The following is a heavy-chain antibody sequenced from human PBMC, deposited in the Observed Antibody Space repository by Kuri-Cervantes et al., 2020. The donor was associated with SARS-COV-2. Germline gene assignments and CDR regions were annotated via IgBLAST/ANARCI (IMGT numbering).Heavy chain of an antibody. CDR2: IDNSGAIT. V-gene: IGHV3-23*01. J-gene: IGHJ4*02. CDR1: GFTFSSYG. CDR3: AKAGPNFLDY. Sequence: GGSLRLSCAASGFTFSSYGMHWVRQAPGKGLEWVSAIDNSGAITQYADFVKGRFTISRDNSKSTVYLQVNSLRAEDTAVYYCAKAGPNFLDYWGQGTLVTVSS.